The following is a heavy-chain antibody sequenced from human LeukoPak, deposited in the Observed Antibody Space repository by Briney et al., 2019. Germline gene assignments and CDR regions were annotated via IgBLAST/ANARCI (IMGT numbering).Heavy chain of an antibody. CDR2: ISGSGGTT. V-gene: IGHV3-23*01. CDR1: GFTFDNYA. Sequence: GGSLRLSCAASGFTFDNYAMTWVRQAPGKGLQWVLTISGSGGTTYYADSAKGRFTSSRDNSKKTLYLQMNSLRAEDTAVYYCAKVVPYSGSNTWFDPWGQGTLVTVSS. D-gene: IGHD1-26*01. J-gene: IGHJ5*02. CDR3: AKVVPYSGSNTWFDP.